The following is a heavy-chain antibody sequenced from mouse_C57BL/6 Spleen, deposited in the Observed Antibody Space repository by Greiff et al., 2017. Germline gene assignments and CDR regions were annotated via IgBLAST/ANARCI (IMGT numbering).Heavy chain of an antibody. CDR2: ISSGSSTI. CDR3: TRQELYYYAMDY. D-gene: IGHD1-1*02. V-gene: IGHV5-17*01. CDR1: GFTFSDYG. J-gene: IGHJ4*01. Sequence: VQLKESGGGLVKPGGSLKLSCAASGFTFSDYGMHWVRQAPEKGLEWVAYISSGSSTIYYADTVKGRSTISRDNAKNTLFLQMTSLRSEDTAMYYCTRQELYYYAMDYWGQGTSVTVYS.